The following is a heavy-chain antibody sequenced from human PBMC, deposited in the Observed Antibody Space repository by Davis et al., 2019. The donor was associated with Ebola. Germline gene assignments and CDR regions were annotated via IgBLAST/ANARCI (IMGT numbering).Heavy chain of an antibody. CDR3: ASGWLRGGGVDP. CDR2: TYYDRSKHYK. V-gene: IGHV6-1*01. Sequence: HSRTLSLTCAMSGEGVPPNTYGWTWIMQFPSRGLEWLGRTYYDRSKHYKDYAVSVKSRITINLDTSKNQFSLQLNYVTPEDTAVYYCASGWLRGGGVDPWCQGTPVTVSS. CDR1: GEGVPPNTYG. D-gene: IGHD5-12*01. J-gene: IGHJ5*02.